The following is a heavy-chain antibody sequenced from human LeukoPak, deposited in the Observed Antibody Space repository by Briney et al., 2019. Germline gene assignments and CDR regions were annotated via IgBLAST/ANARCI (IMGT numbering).Heavy chain of an antibody. CDR3: ARGRVSSSTWYSTYYYYFYMDV. D-gene: IGHD1-1*01. J-gene: IGHJ6*03. CDR1: DDSITMYY. CDR2: VDHTGST. V-gene: IGHV4-59*01. Sequence: PSETLSLTCSVSDDSITMYYWTWIRQPPGEGLEWIGYVDHTGSTNFNPSLNGRVSISRDTTKNLFSLRLRSVTAADTAVYFCARGRVSSSTWYSTYYYYFYMDVWGKGTTATVSS.